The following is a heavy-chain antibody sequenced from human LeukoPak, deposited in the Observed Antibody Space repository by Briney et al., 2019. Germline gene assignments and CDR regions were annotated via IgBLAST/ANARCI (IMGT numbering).Heavy chain of an antibody. J-gene: IGHJ4*02. V-gene: IGHV4-59*01. CDR2: ISSSGST. D-gene: IGHD3-22*01. CDR1: GGSISSYF. Sequence: SETLSLTCTVSGGSISSYFWNWIRQPPGKGLEWIGYISSSGSTNSNPSPKSRVTISVDTSKNQFSLSLNSVTAADTAVYYCARGGMSTYYDSGGFYSYWGQGTLVTVSS. CDR3: ARGGMSTYYDSGGFYSY.